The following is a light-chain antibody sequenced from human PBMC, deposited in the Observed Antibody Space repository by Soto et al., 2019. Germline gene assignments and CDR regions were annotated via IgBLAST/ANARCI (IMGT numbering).Light chain of an antibody. Sequence: QSVLTQPASVSGSPGQSITISCTGTSSDIGSYDLVSWYQHHPARAPKLIIYEGSKRPSGVSMRFSGSKSGYTASLTISGLQAEDEAEYFCCSYAGSVTYVVFGGGTKLTVL. CDR1: SSDIGSYDL. V-gene: IGLV2-23*01. CDR3: CSYAGSVTYVV. J-gene: IGLJ2*01. CDR2: EGS.